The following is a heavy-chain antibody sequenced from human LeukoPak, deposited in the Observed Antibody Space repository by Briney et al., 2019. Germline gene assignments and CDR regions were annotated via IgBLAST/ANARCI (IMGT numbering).Heavy chain of an antibody. CDR3: ARQARGFDF. V-gene: IGHV4-30-4*01. CDR2: IYYSGST. D-gene: IGHD3-10*01. J-gene: IGHJ4*02. Sequence: PSKTLSLTCTVSGGSISGGDYHWGWIRRPPGQGLEWIGYIYYSGSTYYNPSLKSRLTISVDTSKNQFSLRLSSVTAADTAVYYCARQARGFDFWGQGTLVTVSS. CDR1: GGSISGGDYH.